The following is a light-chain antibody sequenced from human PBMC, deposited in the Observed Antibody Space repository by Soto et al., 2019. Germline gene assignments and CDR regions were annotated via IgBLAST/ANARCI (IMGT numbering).Light chain of an antibody. J-gene: IGKJ4*01. CDR2: GAF. CDR3: QQYGDSIT. CDR1: QTVSSSY. V-gene: IGKV3-20*01. Sequence: IFLTQSPGRLSLSAGERATLSCRATQTVSSSYLAWYQQRPGQAPKLLLYGAFNRAIGIPDRFSCSESGRDYNLTISRLDPEDSAVYYCQQYGDSITFGGGTKVEIK.